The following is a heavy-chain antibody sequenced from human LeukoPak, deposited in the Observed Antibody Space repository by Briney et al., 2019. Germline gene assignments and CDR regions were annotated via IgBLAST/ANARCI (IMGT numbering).Heavy chain of an antibody. J-gene: IGHJ4*02. Sequence: SETLSLTCTVSGGSISSYYWSWIRQPPGKGLEWIGYIYYSGSTNYNPSLKSRVTISVDTSKNQFSLKLSSVTAADTAVYYCVSYSYYYDSSGYFDYWGQGTLVTVSS. CDR1: GGSISSYY. CDR2: IYYSGST. V-gene: IGHV4-59*01. D-gene: IGHD3-22*01. CDR3: VSYSYYYDSSGYFDY.